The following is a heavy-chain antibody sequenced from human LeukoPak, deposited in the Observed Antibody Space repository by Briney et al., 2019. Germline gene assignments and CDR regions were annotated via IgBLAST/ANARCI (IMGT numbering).Heavy chain of an antibody. Sequence: GGSLRLSCAASGFTFSSYGMHWVRQAPGKGLEWVAFIRYDGSNKYYADSVKGRFTISRDNSKNTLYLQMNSLRAEDTAVYYCARFGGYSYGTLDYWGQGTLVTVSS. CDR2: IRYDGSNK. V-gene: IGHV3-30*02. CDR1: GFTFSSYG. D-gene: IGHD5-18*01. CDR3: ARFGGYSYGTLDY. J-gene: IGHJ4*02.